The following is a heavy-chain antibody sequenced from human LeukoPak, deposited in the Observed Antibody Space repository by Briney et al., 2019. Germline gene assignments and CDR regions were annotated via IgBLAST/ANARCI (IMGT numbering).Heavy chain of an antibody. D-gene: IGHD2-15*01. V-gene: IGHV3-74*01. J-gene: IGHJ4*02. CDR3: ARGGFCSGADCRGSFDY. CDR2: INNDRSTT. CDR1: GFTFINYW. Sequence: GSLRLSCAASGFTFINYWMHWVRQAPGEGLVWVSHINNDRSTTTYADSVKGRFTISRDNAKNTLYLHVNSLRAEDTAVYYCARGGFCSGADCRGSFDYWGQGSLVTVSS.